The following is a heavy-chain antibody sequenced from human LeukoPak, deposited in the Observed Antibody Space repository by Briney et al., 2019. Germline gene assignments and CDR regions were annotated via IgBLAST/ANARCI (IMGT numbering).Heavy chain of an antibody. J-gene: IGHJ5*02. V-gene: IGHV3-49*04. CDR2: IRSRAYGGPT. CDR1: GFTFGDYV. Sequence: GGSLRLSCTASGFTFGDYVMSWVRQAPGKGLEWVGFIRSRAYGGPTEYAASVKGRFTISRDDSKSIAYLQMNILKTEDTAVYYCSRGYYYGSGTAVWFDPWGQGTLVTVSS. CDR3: SRGYYYGSGTAVWFDP. D-gene: IGHD3-10*01.